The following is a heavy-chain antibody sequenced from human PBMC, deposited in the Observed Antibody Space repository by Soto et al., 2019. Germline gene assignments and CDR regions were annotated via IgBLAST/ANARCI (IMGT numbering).Heavy chain of an antibody. J-gene: IGHJ6*03. D-gene: IGHD6-6*01. CDR2: IWYDGSNK. CDR3: ARRSIAARRGLPYYYMSV. Sequence: GGSLRLSCAASGFTFRSYGMHWVRQAPGKGLEWVAVIWYDGSNKYYADSVKGRFTISRDNSKNTLYLQTNSLRAEDTAVYYCARRSIAARRGLPYYYMSVWGKGTTVTVSS. V-gene: IGHV3-33*01. CDR1: GFTFRSYG.